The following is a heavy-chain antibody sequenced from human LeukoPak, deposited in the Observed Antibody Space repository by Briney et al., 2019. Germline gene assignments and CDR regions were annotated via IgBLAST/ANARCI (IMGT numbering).Heavy chain of an antibody. CDR1: GFIFSDFS. Sequence: GGSLRLSCVASGFIFSDFSLNWARQAPGKGREWLSYIGSAIYYADSVKGRFTISRDNAKNSLYLQMNSLRAEDTAVYYCAELGITMIGGVWGKGTTVTISS. D-gene: IGHD3-10*02. CDR3: AELGITMIGGV. CDR2: IGSAI. V-gene: IGHV3-48*01. J-gene: IGHJ6*04.